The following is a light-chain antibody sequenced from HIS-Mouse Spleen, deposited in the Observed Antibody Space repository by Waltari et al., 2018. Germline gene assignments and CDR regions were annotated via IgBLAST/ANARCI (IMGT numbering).Light chain of an antibody. CDR2: KDS. CDR3: QSADSSGTHVV. J-gene: IGLJ2*01. Sequence: SYELTQPPSVSVSPGQTARITCSGDALPKQYAYWYQQKPGQAPVLVIYKDSERPSGIPERFSGSSSGTTLTLTISGVQAEDEADYYCQSADSSGTHVVFGGGTKLTVL. CDR1: ALPKQY. V-gene: IGLV3-25*03.